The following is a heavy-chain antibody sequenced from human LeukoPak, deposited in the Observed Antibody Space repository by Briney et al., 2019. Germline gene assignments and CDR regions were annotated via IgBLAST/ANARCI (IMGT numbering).Heavy chain of an antibody. CDR1: GGAINNDDYY. CDR3: ARLKVAMVRGVPYFDY. Sequence: PSETLSLTCTVTGGAINNDDYYWSWIRQPPGKGLEWIGIISYSGSTRYGPSLSSRVSISVDTSKNQFSLRLTSVTAADTALYYCARLKVAMVRGVPYFDYWGQGALVTVSS. D-gene: IGHD3-10*01. V-gene: IGHV4-39*01. CDR2: ISYSGST. J-gene: IGHJ4*02.